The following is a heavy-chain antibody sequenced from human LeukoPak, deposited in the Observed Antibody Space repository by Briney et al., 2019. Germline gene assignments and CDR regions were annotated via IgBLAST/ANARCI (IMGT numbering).Heavy chain of an antibody. CDR3: ARPLMYYYGSETYFWFDP. V-gene: IGHV3-11*01. D-gene: IGHD3-10*01. CDR1: GFTFSDYY. Sequence: GGSLRLSCAASGFTFSDYYMSWIRQAPGKGLEWVSYISSSGSTIYYSDSVKGRFTISRDNAKNSLYLQMNSLRAEDTAVYYCARPLMYYYGSETYFWFDPWGQGTLVTVSS. J-gene: IGHJ5*02. CDR2: ISSSGSTI.